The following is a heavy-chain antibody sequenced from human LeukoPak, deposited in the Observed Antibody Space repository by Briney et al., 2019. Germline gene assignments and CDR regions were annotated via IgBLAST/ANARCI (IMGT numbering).Heavy chain of an antibody. V-gene: IGHV1-69*05. Sequence: GASVKVSCKASGGTFSSYAISWVRQAPGQGLEWMGGIIPIFGTANYALKFQGRVTITTDESTSTAYMELSSLRSEDTAVYYCARSPYFYYYYMDVWGKGTTVTVSS. CDR3: ARSPYFYYYYMDV. CDR1: GGTFSSYA. J-gene: IGHJ6*03. CDR2: IIPIFGTA.